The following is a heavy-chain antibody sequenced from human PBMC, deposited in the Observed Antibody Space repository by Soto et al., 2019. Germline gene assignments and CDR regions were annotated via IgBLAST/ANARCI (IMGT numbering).Heavy chain of an antibody. Sequence: QVQLVQSGAEVKKPGSSVKVSCKASGGTFSSYAISWVRQAPGQGLEWMRGIIPIFGTANYAQKFQGRVTITADESTSTAYMELSSLRSEDTAVYYCARGYYSNFSYYFDYWGQGTLVTVSS. CDR2: IIPIFGTA. CDR1: GGTFSSYA. V-gene: IGHV1-69*01. J-gene: IGHJ4*02. D-gene: IGHD4-4*01. CDR3: ARGYYSNFSYYFDY.